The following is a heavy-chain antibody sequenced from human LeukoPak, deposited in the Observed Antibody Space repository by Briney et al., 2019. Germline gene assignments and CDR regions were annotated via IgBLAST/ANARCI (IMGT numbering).Heavy chain of an antibody. V-gene: IGHV4-31*03. CDR1: GGSISSGVYY. D-gene: IGHD2-15*01. J-gene: IGHJ4*02. Sequence: SQTLSLARTVSGGSISSGVYYWSWIRQPPGKGLEWIGYIYYSGSTYYNPSLKTRVTISVYTSKNQFSLKLSSVTAADTAVYYCARGDMGFFQYGGQGPRDTV. CDR2: IYYSGST. CDR3: ARGDMGFFQY.